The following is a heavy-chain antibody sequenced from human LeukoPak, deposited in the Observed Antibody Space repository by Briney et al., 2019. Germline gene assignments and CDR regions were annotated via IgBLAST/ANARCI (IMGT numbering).Heavy chain of an antibody. CDR3: AKDVFRWGATKLRAFDI. J-gene: IGHJ3*02. V-gene: IGHV3-53*05. CDR2: IYSGGST. D-gene: IGHD1-26*01. CDR1: GFTVSSNY. Sequence: GGSLRLSCAASGFTVSSNYMSWVRQAPGKGLEWVSVIYSGGSTYYADSVKGRFTISRDNAKNSLYLQMNSLRAEDTALYYCAKDVFRWGATKLRAFDIWGQGTMVTVSS.